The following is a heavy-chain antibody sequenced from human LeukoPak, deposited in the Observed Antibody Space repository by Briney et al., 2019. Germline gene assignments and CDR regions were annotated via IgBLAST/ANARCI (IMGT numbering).Heavy chain of an antibody. CDR2: IDPSGGST. CDR1: GYTFTNYY. CDR3: ARDWGIQQWPPSYFDY. J-gene: IGHJ4*02. Sequence: ASVKVSCKASGYTFTNYYIHWVRQAPGQGLEWMGIIDPSGGSTTFAQKFRGRVTMTRDTSTSTVYMELTSLRSEDTAMYYCARDWGIQQWPPSYFDYWGQGTLVTVSS. V-gene: IGHV1-46*01. D-gene: IGHD3-16*01.